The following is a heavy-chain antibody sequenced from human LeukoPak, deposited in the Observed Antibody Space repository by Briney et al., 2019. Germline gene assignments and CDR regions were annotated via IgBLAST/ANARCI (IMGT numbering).Heavy chain of an antibody. V-gene: IGHV3-30*18. Sequence: PGRSLRLSCAASGFSFSTYGMHWVRQAPGKGLEWVAVISYDGSNKYYADSVKGRFTISRDNSKNTLYLQMNSLRAEDTAVYYCAKDRHSSGWTPFDYWGQGTLVTVSS. J-gene: IGHJ4*02. D-gene: IGHD6-19*01. CDR3: AKDRHSSGWTPFDY. CDR2: ISYDGSNK. CDR1: GFSFSTYG.